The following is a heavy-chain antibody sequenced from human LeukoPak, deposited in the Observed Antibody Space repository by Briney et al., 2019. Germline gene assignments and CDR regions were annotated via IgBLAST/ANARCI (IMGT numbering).Heavy chain of an antibody. CDR2: ISSSSSTI. D-gene: IGHD2-15*01. CDR1: GFTFSSYS. V-gene: IGHV3-48*04. CDR3: AKDIGVGSCNGCLFDY. Sequence: PGGSLRLSCAASGFTFSSYSMNWVRQAPGKGLEWVSYISSSSSTIYYADSVKGRFTISRDNSKNSLYLQMNSLRTEDTALYYCAKDIGVGSCNGCLFDYWGQGTLVTVSS. J-gene: IGHJ4*02.